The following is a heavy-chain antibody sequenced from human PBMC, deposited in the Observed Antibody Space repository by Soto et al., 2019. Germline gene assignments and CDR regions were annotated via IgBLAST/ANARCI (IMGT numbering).Heavy chain of an antibody. D-gene: IGHD3-22*01. Sequence: QVQLQQWGAGLLKPSETLSLTCAVYGGSFSGYYWSWIRQPPGKGLEWIGEINHSGSTNYNPSLKSRVTISVHTSKDQFSLKLSSVTAADTAVYYCASWGDSSGKPLNYLGQGTLVTVAS. V-gene: IGHV4-34*01. CDR1: GGSFSGYY. J-gene: IGHJ4*02. CDR2: INHSGST. CDR3: ASWGDSSGKPLNY.